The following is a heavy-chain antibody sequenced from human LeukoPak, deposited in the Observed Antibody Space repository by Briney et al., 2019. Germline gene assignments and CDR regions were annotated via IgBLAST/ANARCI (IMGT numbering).Heavy chain of an antibody. Sequence: SETLSLTCAVYGETFIHNFWTWIRQPPGKGLEWIGQINHSGSTYYSPSLKSRVTISIDTSKNHFSLKLSSVTAADTAIYFCAREAVALDYWGQGILVTVSS. CDR2: INHSGST. CDR3: AREAVALDY. D-gene: IGHD6-19*01. CDR1: GETFIHNF. V-gene: IGHV4-34*01. J-gene: IGHJ4*02.